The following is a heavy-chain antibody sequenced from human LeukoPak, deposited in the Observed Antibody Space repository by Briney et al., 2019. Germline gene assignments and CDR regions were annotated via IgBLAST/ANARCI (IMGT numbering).Heavy chain of an antibody. Sequence: GGSLRLSCAASGLTFSDEYMSWVRQAPGKGLEWVSAISGSGGSTYYADSVKGRFTISRDNSKNTLYLQMNSLRAEDTAVYYCAKDVTGSPHTFDYWGQGTLVTVSS. CDR3: AKDVTGSPHTFDY. D-gene: IGHD2-21*02. V-gene: IGHV3-23*01. CDR2: ISGSGGST. CDR1: GLTFSDEY. J-gene: IGHJ4*02.